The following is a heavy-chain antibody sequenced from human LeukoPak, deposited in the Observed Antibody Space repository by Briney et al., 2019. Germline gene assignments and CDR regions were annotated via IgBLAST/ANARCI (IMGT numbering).Heavy chain of an antibody. D-gene: IGHD2-2*01. J-gene: IGHJ6*02. Sequence: PSQTLSLTCTVSGGSISSGGYYWSWIRQHPGTGLEWIGYIYYSGSTYYNPSLKSRVTISVDTSKNQFSLKLSSVTAADTAVYYCARFVVVPAATSYYYYGMDVWGQGTTVTVSS. CDR3: ARFVVVPAATSYYYYGMDV. CDR2: IYYSGST. CDR1: GGSISSGGYY. V-gene: IGHV4-31*03.